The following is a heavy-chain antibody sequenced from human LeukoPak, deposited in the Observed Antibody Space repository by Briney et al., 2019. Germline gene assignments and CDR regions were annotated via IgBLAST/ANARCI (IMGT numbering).Heavy chain of an antibody. D-gene: IGHD6-6*01. V-gene: IGHV4-4*07. J-gene: IGHJ4*02. CDR2: IYTSGST. CDR3: ARGNEYSSSSGGFDY. CDR1: GGSISSYY. Sequence: SETLSLTCTVSGGSISSYYWSWFRQPAGKGLEWIGRIYTSGSTNYNPSLKSRVTMSVDTSKNQFSLKLSSVTAADTAVYYCARGNEYSSSSGGFDYWGQGTLVTVSS.